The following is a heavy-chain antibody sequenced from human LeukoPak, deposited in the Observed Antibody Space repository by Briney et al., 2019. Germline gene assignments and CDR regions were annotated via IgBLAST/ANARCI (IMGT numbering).Heavy chain of an antibody. Sequence: ASVKASCKASGYTFTSYYMHWVRQAPGQGLEWMGIINPSGGSTSYAQKFQGRVTMTRDASTSTVYMELSSLRSEDTAVYYCARDPGYDFWSGYYTTAQLDYWGQGTLVTVSS. J-gene: IGHJ4*02. D-gene: IGHD3-3*01. CDR1: GYTFTSYY. CDR2: INPSGGST. CDR3: ARDPGYDFWSGYYTTAQLDY. V-gene: IGHV1-46*03.